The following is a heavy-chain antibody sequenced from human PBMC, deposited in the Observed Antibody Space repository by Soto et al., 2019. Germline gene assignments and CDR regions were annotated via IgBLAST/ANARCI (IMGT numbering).Heavy chain of an antibody. CDR2: INPYNGNT. CDR3: ARTWATTGIRYFDY. Sequence: ASVKVSCKASGFTFINYGFSWVRQAPGQGLEWMGWINPYNGNTNYAQNLQDRVTVTRDTSTSTVYMELGSLRSGDTAVYYCARTWATTGIRYFDYWGQGTLVTV. CDR1: GFTFINYG. D-gene: IGHD1-1*01. V-gene: IGHV1-18*01. J-gene: IGHJ4*02.